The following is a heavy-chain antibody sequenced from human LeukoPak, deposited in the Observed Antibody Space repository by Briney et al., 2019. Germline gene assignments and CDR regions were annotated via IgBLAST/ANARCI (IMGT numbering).Heavy chain of an antibody. V-gene: IGHV3-30*02. CDR3: ANPGQVLAENWLDP. Sequence: TGGSLRLSCAASGFTFSSYGMHWVRQAPGKGLEWVAVIWYDGSNKYYADSVKGRFTISRDNSKNTLYLQVNSLRAEDTAVYYCANPGQVLAENWLDPWGQGTLVTVSS. J-gene: IGHJ5*02. D-gene: IGHD2-2*01. CDR2: IWYDGSNK. CDR1: GFTFSSYG.